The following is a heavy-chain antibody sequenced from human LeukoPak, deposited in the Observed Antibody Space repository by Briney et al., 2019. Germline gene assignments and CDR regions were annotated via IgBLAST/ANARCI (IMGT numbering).Heavy chain of an antibody. CDR3: ARGGSTTSGYYYYYMDV. D-gene: IGHD4-11*01. J-gene: IGHJ6*03. V-gene: IGHV1-2*02. CDR1: GYTFTGYY. Sequence: ASVKVSCKASGYTFTGYYMHWVRQAPGQGLEWMGWINLNSGGTNYAQKFQGRVTMTRDTSISTAYMELSWLRSDDTAVYYCARGGSTTSGYYYYYMDVWGKGTTVAVSS. CDR2: INLNSGGT.